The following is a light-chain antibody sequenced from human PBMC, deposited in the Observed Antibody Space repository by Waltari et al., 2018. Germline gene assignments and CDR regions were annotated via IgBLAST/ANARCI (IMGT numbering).Light chain of an antibody. CDR3: QSYDNSLTV. V-gene: IGLV6-57*03. J-gene: IGLJ3*02. Sequence: NFMLTQPHSVSESPGKTVTISCTRSSGSIATNYVQWYQQRPGSAPTTIIYEDKQRPSGVPDRFSGSIDSCSNSASLTISGLKTEDEADYYCQSYDNSLTVFGGGTRLTVL. CDR1: SGSIATNY. CDR2: EDK.